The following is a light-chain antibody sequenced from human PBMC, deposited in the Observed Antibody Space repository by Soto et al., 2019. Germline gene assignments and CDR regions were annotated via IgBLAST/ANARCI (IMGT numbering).Light chain of an antibody. CDR2: DAS. CDR3: QQYDSYSGYT. V-gene: IGKV1-5*01. J-gene: IGKJ2*01. CDR1: QSVSSW. Sequence: DIVVTQSPATLSLSPEERVTLSCRASQSVSSWLAWYQQKPGKAPKFLIYDASSLESGVPSRFSGSGSGTEFTLTISSLQPDDFATYYCQQYDSYSGYTFGQGTKLEIK.